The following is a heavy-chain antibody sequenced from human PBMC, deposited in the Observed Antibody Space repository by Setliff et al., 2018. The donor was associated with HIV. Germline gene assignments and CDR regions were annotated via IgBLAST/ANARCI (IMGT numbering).Heavy chain of an antibody. Sequence: SETLSLTCYVTDDPISSYYWSWVRQPAGKGLEWIGRLYVSGDTNYNPSIKSRVTMSLDTSKKHFSLKLKSVTAADTAVYYCALTGHRLLRGYMDVWGKGTTVTVAS. CDR1: DDPISSYY. D-gene: IGHD2-15*01. CDR2: LYVSGDT. CDR3: ALTGHRLLRGYMDV. J-gene: IGHJ6*03. V-gene: IGHV4-4*07.